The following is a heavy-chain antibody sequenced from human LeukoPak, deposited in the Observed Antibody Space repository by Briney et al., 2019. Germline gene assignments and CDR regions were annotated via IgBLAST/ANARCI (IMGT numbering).Heavy chain of an antibody. CDR2: IIPIFGIA. CDR3: ERDVETDYSSTSWYYNWFDR. J-gene: IGHJ5*02. CDR1: RGTFSSYA. Sequence: SVTVSFKASRGTFSSYAISWVGQAPGQGLDWMGRIIPIFGIANYAQKFQGRVAITADKSTSTAYMELSSLRSEDTAVYYCERDVETDYSSTSWYYNWFDRWGQGTLVTVSS. V-gene: IGHV1-69*04. D-gene: IGHD2-2*01.